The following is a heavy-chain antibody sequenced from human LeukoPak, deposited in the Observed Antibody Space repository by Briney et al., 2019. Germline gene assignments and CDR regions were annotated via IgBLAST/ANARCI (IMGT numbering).Heavy chain of an antibody. CDR1: GYTFTGYY. CDR2: INPNSGGT. CDR3: ARGSLVGNFDS. J-gene: IGHJ4*02. D-gene: IGHD6-6*01. Sequence: ASVKVSCKASGYTFTGYYMHWVRQAPGQGLEWMGWINPNSGGTNYAQKFQGRVTMTRDTSLTTSYMELGSLKSDDTATYYCARGSLVGNFDSWGQGTLVTVSS. V-gene: IGHV1-2*02.